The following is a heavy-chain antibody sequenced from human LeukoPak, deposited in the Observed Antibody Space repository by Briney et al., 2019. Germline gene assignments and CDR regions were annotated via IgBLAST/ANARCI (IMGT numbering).Heavy chain of an antibody. D-gene: IGHD4-23*01. CDR3: ATDSGGNYGGNPPFDY. J-gene: IGHJ4*02. CDR1: GYTLTELS. Sequence: ASVKVSCKVSGYTLTELSMHWVRQAPGKGLEWMGGFDPEDGETIYAQKFQGRVTMTEDTSTDTAYMELSSLRSEDTAVYYCATDSGGNYGGNPPFDYWGQGTLVTVSS. V-gene: IGHV1-24*01. CDR2: FDPEDGET.